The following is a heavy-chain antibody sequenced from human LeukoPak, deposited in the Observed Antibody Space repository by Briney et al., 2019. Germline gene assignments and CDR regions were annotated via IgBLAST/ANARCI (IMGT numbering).Heavy chain of an antibody. J-gene: IGHJ4*02. CDR1: GYTFTSYD. Sequence: ASVTVSFKASGYTFTSYDINWVRQAAGQGGEGMGWMNPNSGNTGYAQKFQGRVTINRNTSISTAYMELSSLRSEDTAVYYCARMYYYDSSGLDYWGQGTLVTVSS. CDR3: ARMYYYDSSGLDY. CDR2: MNPNSGNT. V-gene: IGHV1-8*01. D-gene: IGHD3-22*01.